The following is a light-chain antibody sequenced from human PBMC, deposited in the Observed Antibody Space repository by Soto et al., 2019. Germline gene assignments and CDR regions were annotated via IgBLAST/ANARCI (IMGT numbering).Light chain of an antibody. J-gene: IGKJ3*01. CDR2: TAS. CDR1: QSVGSN. Sequence: EIVMTQPPATLSVSPGEGATLSCRASQSVGSNLAWYQQKPGQAPRLILFTASTRATGVPDTFTGSGSGTEFTLTISSLQSEDLAVYYCQQYKSWPFTFGPGTKVDI. V-gene: IGKV3-15*01. CDR3: QQYKSWPFT.